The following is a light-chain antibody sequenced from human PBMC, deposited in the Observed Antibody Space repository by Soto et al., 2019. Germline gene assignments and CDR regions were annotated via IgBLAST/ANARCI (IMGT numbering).Light chain of an antibody. CDR2: HAS. CDR3: QHYDSHGT. V-gene: IGKV1-5*01. CDR1: QSISRW. J-gene: IGKJ1*01. Sequence: DIQISQSPSTLSASMGDRVSITCRASQSISRWLAWYPQKSGKAPKFLIYHASSLETGVPSRFSGSGSGTEFTLTISCLQPDEFATYYCQHYDSHGTFGQGTKVDIK.